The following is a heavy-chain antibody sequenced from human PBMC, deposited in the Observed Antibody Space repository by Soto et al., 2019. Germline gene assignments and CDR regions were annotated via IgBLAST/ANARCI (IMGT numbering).Heavy chain of an antibody. V-gene: IGHV3-33*01. Sequence: GGSLRLSCAASGFTFSNYGMHWVRQAPGKGLEWVAIIWHDGNNKYYADSVRGRFIISRDNSKNRLYLQMNSLRAEDTAVYYCARGGTADAFDIWGQGTMVTVSS. J-gene: IGHJ3*02. CDR1: GFTFSNYG. CDR3: ARGGTADAFDI. CDR2: IWHDGNNK. D-gene: IGHD1-1*01.